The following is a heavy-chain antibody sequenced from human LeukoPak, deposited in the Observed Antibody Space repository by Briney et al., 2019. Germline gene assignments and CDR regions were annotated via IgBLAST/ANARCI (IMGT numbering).Heavy chain of an antibody. J-gene: IGHJ3*02. Sequence: SETLSLTCTVSGGSINNYYWSWIRQPPGKGLEWIGYIYYSGSTNYNPSLKSRVTISVDTSKNRFSLKLSPVTAADTAVYYCASCWNYDDAFDIWGQGTMVTVSS. CDR2: IYYSGST. CDR3: ASCWNYDDAFDI. V-gene: IGHV4-59*01. D-gene: IGHD1-7*01. CDR1: GGSINNYY.